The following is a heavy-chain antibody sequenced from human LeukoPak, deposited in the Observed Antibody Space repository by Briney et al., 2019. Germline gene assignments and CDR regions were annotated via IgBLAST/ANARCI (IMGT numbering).Heavy chain of an antibody. D-gene: IGHD3-22*01. V-gene: IGHV1-69*05. CDR2: IIPIFGTA. Sequence: SVKVSCKASGGTFSSYAISWVRQAPGQGLEWMGGIIPIFGTANYAQKFQGRVTITTDESTSTAYMELSSLRSEDTAVYYCARGHDSSGYYYDWYFDLWGRGTLVTVSS. CDR3: ARGHDSSGYYYDWYFDL. J-gene: IGHJ2*01. CDR1: GGTFSSYA.